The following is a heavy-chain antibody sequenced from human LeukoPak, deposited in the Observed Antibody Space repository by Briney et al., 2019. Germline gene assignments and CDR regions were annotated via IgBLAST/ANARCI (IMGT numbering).Heavy chain of an antibody. D-gene: IGHD3-3*01. Sequence: ASVKVSCKASGYTFTSYGISWVRQAPGQGLEWMGWISAYNGNTNYAQKLQGRVTMTTDTSTSTAYMELRSLRSDDTAVYYCATGLTRPNTIFAAGYCDYWGQGTLVTVSS. CDR2: ISAYNGNT. CDR3: ATGLTRPNTIFAAGYCDY. V-gene: IGHV1-18*01. CDR1: GYTFTSYG. J-gene: IGHJ4*02.